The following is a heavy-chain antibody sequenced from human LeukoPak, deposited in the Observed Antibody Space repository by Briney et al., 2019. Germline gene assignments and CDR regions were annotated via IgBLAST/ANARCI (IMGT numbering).Heavy chain of an antibody. CDR2: IYTSGST. Sequence: PSQTLSLTCTVSGGSISSGSYYWSWLRQPAGKGLEWLGRIYTSGSTNYNPSLKSRVTISVDTSKNQFSLKLSSVTAADTAVYYCARDYCSGGSCYAYYYYYYMDVWGKGTTVTVSS. CDR3: ARDYCSGGSCYAYYYYYYMDV. D-gene: IGHD2-15*01. CDR1: GGSISSGSYY. J-gene: IGHJ6*03. V-gene: IGHV4-61*02.